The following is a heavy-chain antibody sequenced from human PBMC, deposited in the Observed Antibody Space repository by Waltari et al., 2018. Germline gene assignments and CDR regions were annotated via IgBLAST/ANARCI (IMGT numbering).Heavy chain of an antibody. D-gene: IGHD2-2*01. J-gene: IGHJ5*02. CDR3: AREVGPAAKIVVNWFDP. CDR2: NTTNNETP. V-gene: IGHV7-4-1*02. Sequence: QVQLVQSGSEWKKPGASVKVSCKAYGYSFTTYAITWVRQAPGQGLELMGGNTTNNETPTYTQSFTRRFVFSLDTSVRTAYLQINDLKAEDTAIYYCAREVGPAAKIVVNWFDPWGQGTQVTVSS. CDR1: GYSFTTYA.